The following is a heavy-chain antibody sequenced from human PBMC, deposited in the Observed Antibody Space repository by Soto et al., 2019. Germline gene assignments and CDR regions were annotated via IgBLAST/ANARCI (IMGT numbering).Heavy chain of an antibody. CDR1: GGSISSSSYY. CDR2: IYYSGST. J-gene: IGHJ4*02. CDR3: ATGELLRGFDY. Sequence: SETLSLTCTVSGGSISSSSYYWGWIRQPPGKGLEWIGSIYYSGSTYYNPSLKSRVTISVDTSKNQFSLKLSSVTAADTAVYYCATGELLRGFDYWGQGTLVTVSS. D-gene: IGHD1-26*01. V-gene: IGHV4-39*07.